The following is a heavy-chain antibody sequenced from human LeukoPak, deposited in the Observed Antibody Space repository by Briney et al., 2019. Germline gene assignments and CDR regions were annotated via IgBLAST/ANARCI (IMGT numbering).Heavy chain of an antibody. CDR1: GFTFNTYS. D-gene: IGHD5-12*01. V-gene: IGHV3-23*01. J-gene: IGHJ6*02. CDR3: AKAGGYGPLGYYGMDV. CDR2: ISGSGGST. Sequence: GSLSLSFAASGFTFNTYSLNWVRPAPGKGLEWVSAISGSGGSTYYADSVKGRFTISRDNSKNTLYLRMNSLRAEDTAVYYCAKAGGYGPLGYYGMDVWGQGTTVTVSS.